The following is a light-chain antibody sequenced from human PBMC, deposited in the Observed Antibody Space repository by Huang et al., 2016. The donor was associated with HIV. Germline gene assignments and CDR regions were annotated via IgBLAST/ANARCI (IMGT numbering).Light chain of an antibody. CDR2: LAS. CDR3: QQFYSMPYT. V-gene: IGKV4-1*01. Sequence: DIMLTQSPASLAVSLGERATLTCRSRRSLLYASNGKNFLAWYQQRPGQPPKLLMYLASVRESGVPERFTGGGSGTEFTLTIASLQAEDVAVYYCQQFYSMPYTFGQGTRLEI. J-gene: IGKJ2*01. CDR1: RSLLYASNGKNF.